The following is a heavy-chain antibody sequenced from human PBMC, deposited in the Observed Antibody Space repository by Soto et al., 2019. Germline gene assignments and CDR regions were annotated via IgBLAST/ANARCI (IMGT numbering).Heavy chain of an antibody. CDR2: ISGYNGNT. J-gene: IGHJ6*02. V-gene: IGHV1-18*04. D-gene: IGHD3-10*01. CDR1: GYTFTSYG. Sequence: QVQLVQSGAEVKKPGASVKVSCKASGYTFTSYGVSWVRQAPGQGLEWMGWISGYNGNTNYAQKLQGRVTTTTDTTTSTAYMELRRLRSDDTAVYYCERAGKYYYGSGSPYYYGMDVWGQGITVTVSS. CDR3: ERAGKYYYGSGSPYYYGMDV.